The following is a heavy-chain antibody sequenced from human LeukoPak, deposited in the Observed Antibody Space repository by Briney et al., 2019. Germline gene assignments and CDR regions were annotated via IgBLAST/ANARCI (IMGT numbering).Heavy chain of an antibody. J-gene: IGHJ4*02. Sequence: SETLSLTCTVSGYSISSGYYWGWIRQPPGKGLEWIGSIYHSGSTYYNPSLKSRVTISVDTSKNQFSLKLSSVTAADTAVYYCARVVNLVVPHLDYWGQGTLVTVSS. CDR1: GYSISSGYY. CDR2: IYHSGST. D-gene: IGHD2-2*01. V-gene: IGHV4-38-2*02. CDR3: ARVVNLVVPHLDY.